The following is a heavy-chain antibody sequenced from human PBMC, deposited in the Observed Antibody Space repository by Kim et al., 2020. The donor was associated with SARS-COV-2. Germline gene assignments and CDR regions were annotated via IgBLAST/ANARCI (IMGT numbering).Heavy chain of an antibody. Sequence: GGSLRLSCGASGFTFSDSAMHWVRRASGKGLEWVGRIRSKVNGYATGYSASVRGRFTISRDDSRNTAYLQMNSLKTEDTAVYYCTSDPGTTCAGCGYSGVWGLGTTVTVS. CDR3: TSDPGTTCAGCGYSGV. J-gene: IGHJ6*02. V-gene: IGHV3-73*01. CDR2: IRSKVNGYAT. D-gene: IGHD1-7*01. CDR1: GFTFSDSA.